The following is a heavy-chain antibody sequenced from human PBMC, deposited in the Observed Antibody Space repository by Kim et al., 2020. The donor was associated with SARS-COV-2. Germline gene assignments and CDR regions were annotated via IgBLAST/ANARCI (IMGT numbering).Heavy chain of an antibody. D-gene: IGHD6-13*01. Sequence: ASVKVSCKVSGYTLTELSMHWVRQAPGKGLEWMGGFDPEDGETIYAQKFQGKVTMTEDTSTDTAYMELSSLRSEDTAVYYCATGGVEQLARVGYYYYGMDVWGQGTTVTVSS. CDR1: GYTLTELS. CDR3: ATGGVEQLARVGYYYYGMDV. CDR2: FDPEDGET. J-gene: IGHJ6*02. V-gene: IGHV1-24*01.